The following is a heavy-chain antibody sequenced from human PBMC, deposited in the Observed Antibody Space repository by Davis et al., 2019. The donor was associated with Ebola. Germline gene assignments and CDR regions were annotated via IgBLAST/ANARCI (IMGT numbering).Heavy chain of an antibody. CDR1: GYTFTSYY. CDR2: INPSGGST. Sequence: ASVKVSCKASGYTFTSYYMHWVRQAPGQGLEWLGIINPSGGSTSYAQKFQGRVTMTRDTSTSTVYMELSSLRSEDTAVYYCARDQVGSYGSGSYHVYWGQGTLVTVSS. CDR3: ARDQVGSYGSGSYHVY. V-gene: IGHV1-46*01. D-gene: IGHD3-10*01. J-gene: IGHJ4*02.